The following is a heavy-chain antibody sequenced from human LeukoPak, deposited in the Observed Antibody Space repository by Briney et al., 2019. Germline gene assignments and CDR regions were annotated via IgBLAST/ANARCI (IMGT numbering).Heavy chain of an antibody. D-gene: IGHD3-22*01. CDR3: AKSHSPQYYYDRGGYIPNYGMDV. V-gene: IGHV3-23*01. CDR1: GFTFSSYA. CDR2: ISGSGSST. Sequence: GGSLRVSCAASGFTFSSYAMSWVRQAPGKGLGWVSAISGSGSSTYYADSVKGWFTISRDNTKKTLYLQMNRLRAEDTAVYYCAKSHSPQYYYDRGGYIPNYGMDVWGQGTTVTVSS. J-gene: IGHJ6*02.